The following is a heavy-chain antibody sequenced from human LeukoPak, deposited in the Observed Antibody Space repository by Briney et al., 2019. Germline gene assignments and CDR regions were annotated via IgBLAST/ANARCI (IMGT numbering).Heavy chain of an antibody. D-gene: IGHD4-23*01. CDR2: FYYAGST. V-gene: IGHV4-59*01. Sequence: PSETLSLTCTVSGGSISTYYWSWIGQPPGKGLDWIGSFYYAGSTNYNPSLRSRVTISLDTSKNQIPLRLSSVTAADTAVYYCARGGNALDYWGQGTLVTVSS. CDR1: GGSISTYY. J-gene: IGHJ4*02. CDR3: ARGGNALDY.